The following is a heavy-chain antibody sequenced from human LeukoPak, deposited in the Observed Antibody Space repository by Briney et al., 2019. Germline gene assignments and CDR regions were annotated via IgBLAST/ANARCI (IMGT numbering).Heavy chain of an antibody. Sequence: AETLSLTCTVSGGSISSYYWSWLRQPPGKGLEWIGYIYYSGSTNYNPSLKSRVTISVDTSKNQFSLKLSSVTAADTAVYYCAREGYSYGPFDYWGQGTLVTVSS. CDR2: IYYSGST. V-gene: IGHV4-59*01. CDR1: GGSISSYY. CDR3: AREGYSYGPFDY. D-gene: IGHD5-18*01. J-gene: IGHJ4*02.